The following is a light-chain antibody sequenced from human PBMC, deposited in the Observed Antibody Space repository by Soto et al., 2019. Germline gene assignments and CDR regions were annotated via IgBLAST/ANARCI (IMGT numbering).Light chain of an antibody. CDR3: QQYGSSPWT. J-gene: IGKJ1*01. CDR1: QSVSSSY. CDR2: AAS. V-gene: IGKV3-20*01. Sequence: EMVLTQSPGTXSXXRXXXXXXXXGASQSVSSSYLVWHQQKPGQAPRLLIYAASRRATGIPDRFSGSGSGTDFTLTISRLEPEDFAVYYCQQYGSSPWTFGQGTKVDI.